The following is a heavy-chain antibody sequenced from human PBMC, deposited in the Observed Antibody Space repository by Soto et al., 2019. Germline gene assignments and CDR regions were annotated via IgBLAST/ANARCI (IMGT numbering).Heavy chain of an antibody. V-gene: IGHV3-30*03. CDR2: ISYDGNNK. D-gene: IGHD1-1*01. Sequence: QVQLVESGGGVVQPGRSLRLSCAASGFTFSTYGVHWVRQAPGKGLEWVAVISYDGNNKYYADSVKGRVTISRDNSKNTLYMQMNSLTLEDTAVYYCAAGGLEGYDSWGQGILVTVSS. CDR3: AAGGLEGYDS. J-gene: IGHJ4*02. CDR1: GFTFSTYG.